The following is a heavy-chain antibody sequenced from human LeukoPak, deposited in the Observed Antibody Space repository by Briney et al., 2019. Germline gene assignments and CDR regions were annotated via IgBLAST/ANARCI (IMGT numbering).Heavy chain of an antibody. CDR3: ARDVWGSYLPPDRYYGMDV. Sequence: GGSLRLSCAASGFTFSSYAISWVRQAPGKGLEWVSVIYSGGSTYYADSVKGRFTISRDNSKNTLYLQMNSLRAEDTAVYYCARDVWGSYLPPDRYYGMDVWGQGTTVTVSS. J-gene: IGHJ6*02. CDR1: GFTFSSYA. V-gene: IGHV3-66*02. CDR2: IYSGGST. D-gene: IGHD3-16*02.